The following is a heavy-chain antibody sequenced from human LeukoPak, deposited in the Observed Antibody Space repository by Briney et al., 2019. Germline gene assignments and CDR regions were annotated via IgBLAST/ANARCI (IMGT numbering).Heavy chain of an antibody. J-gene: IGHJ5*02. CDR2: IIPIFGTA. V-gene: IGHV1-69*13. D-gene: IGHD3-22*01. CDR1: GFPFTSYA. Sequence: ASVKVSCKASGFPFTSYAISWVRQAPGQGLEWMGGIIPIFGTANYAQKFQGRVTITADESTSTAYMELSSLISEDTAVYYCARVYYYDRRNWFDPWGQGTLVTVSS. CDR3: ARVYYYDRRNWFDP.